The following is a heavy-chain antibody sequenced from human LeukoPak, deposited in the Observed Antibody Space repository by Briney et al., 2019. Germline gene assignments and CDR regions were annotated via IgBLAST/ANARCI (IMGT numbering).Heavy chain of an antibody. J-gene: IGHJ6*03. CDR3: ARDGRNSDYYGSGSYYHYYYYYMDV. CDR1: GYSFINYG. CDR2: ISAYNRNT. V-gene: IGHV1-18*01. D-gene: IGHD3-10*01. Sequence: ASVKVSRKASGYSFINYGITWVRQAPGQGLEWMGWISAYNRNTSYAQKLQGRVTMTTDTSTSTAYMELRSLRYDDTAVYYCARDGRNSDYYGSGSYYHYYYYYMDVWGKGTTVTVSS.